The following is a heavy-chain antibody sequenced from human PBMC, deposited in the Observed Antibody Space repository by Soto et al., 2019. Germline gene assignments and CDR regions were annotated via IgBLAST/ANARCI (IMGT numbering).Heavy chain of an antibody. CDR2: IDPSDSYT. CDR3: ARLRLVVVPAATHGMGV. CDR1: GYSFTSYW. V-gene: IGHV5-10-1*01. D-gene: IGHD2-2*01. Sequence: GESLKISCKGSGYSFTSYWISWVRQMPGKGLEWMGRIDPSDSYTNYSPSFQGHVTISADKSISTAYLQWSSLKASDTAMYYCARLRLVVVPAATHGMGVWGQGTTVTVSS. J-gene: IGHJ6*02.